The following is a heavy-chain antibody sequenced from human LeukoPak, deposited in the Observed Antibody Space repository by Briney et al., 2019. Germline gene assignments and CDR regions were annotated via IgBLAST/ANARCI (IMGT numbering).Heavy chain of an antibody. V-gene: IGHV3-30*18. Sequence: GRSLRLSCAASGFTFSSYGMHWVRQAPGKGLEWVAVISYDGSNKYYADSVKGRFTISRDNSKNTLYLQMNSLRAEDTAVYYCAKASVLLWALDYWGQGTLATVSS. CDR2: ISYDGSNK. CDR1: GFTFSSYG. J-gene: IGHJ4*02. CDR3: AKASVLLWALDY. D-gene: IGHD3-10*01.